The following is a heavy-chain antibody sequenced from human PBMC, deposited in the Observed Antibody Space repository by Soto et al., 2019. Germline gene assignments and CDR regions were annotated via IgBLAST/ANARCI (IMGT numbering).Heavy chain of an antibody. CDR1: GFTFSSYG. D-gene: IGHD3-16*01. Sequence: QVQLVESGGGVVQPGRSLRLSCAASGFTFSSYGMHWVRQAPGKGLEWVAVISYDGSNKYYADSVKGRFTISRDNSKNTLYLKMNSLRAEDRVVYYCAKGGGRIFYFWDYWARGPLLTVSS. CDR3: AKGGGRIFYFWDY. CDR2: ISYDGSNK. V-gene: IGHV3-30*18. J-gene: IGHJ4*02.